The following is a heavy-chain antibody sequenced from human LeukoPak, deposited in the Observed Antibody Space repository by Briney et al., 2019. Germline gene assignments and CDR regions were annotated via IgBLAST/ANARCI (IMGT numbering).Heavy chain of an antibody. CDR1: GFIFSSYA. J-gene: IGHJ6*02. V-gene: IGHV3-23*01. D-gene: IGHD1-26*01. CDR3: AKDRGGRSRYGLDV. Sequence: GGSLRLSCAASGFIFSSYAMNWVRQAPGKRLQWVSAISDSGDSTYNADSVEGRFTISRDNSKNKLYLQMNSLTAEDTAVYYCAKDRGGRSRYGLDVWGQGTTVTVSS. CDR2: ISDSGDST.